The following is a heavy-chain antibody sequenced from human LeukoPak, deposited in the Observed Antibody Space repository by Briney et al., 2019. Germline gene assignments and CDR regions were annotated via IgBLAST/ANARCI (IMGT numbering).Heavy chain of an antibody. D-gene: IGHD3-22*01. CDR1: GFTFSSYA. CDR2: ISRSSDTI. J-gene: IGHJ4*02. CDR3: ATYYYASSACKD. Sequence: GGSLRLSCAASGFTFSSYAMSWVRQAPGKGLEWVSYISRSSDTIYYADSVKGRFTISRDNARKSLYLQMNSLRDEDTAVYYCATYYYASSACKDWGQGTLVTVSS. V-gene: IGHV3-48*02.